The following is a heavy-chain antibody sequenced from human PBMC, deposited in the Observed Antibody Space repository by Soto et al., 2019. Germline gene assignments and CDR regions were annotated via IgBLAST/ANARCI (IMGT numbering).Heavy chain of an antibody. CDR1: GGTFSSYA. D-gene: IGHD5-18*01. CDR3: ARADIQLWFIDY. V-gene: IGHV1-69*13. CDR2: IIPIFGTA. Sequence: GASVKVSCKAPGGTFSSYAISWVRQAPGQGLEWMGGIIPIFGTANYAQKFQGRVTITADESTSTAYMELSSPRSEDTAVYYCARADIQLWFIDYWGQGTLVTVSS. J-gene: IGHJ4*02.